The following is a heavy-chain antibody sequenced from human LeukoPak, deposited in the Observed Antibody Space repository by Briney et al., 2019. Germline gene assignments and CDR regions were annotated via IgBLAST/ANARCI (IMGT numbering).Heavy chain of an antibody. CDR1: GFTFSNYA. CDR3: AKGRGYCTGGSCYSDY. J-gene: IGHJ4*02. Sequence: DPGGSLRLSCTASGFTFSNYAMSWVRQAPGKGLEWVSTISGSDGSTYYADSVKGRFTISRDNSKNTLYLRMNSLRVEDTAIYYCAKGRGYCTGGSCYSDYWGQGTLVTVSS. CDR2: ISGSDGST. V-gene: IGHV3-23*01. D-gene: IGHD2-15*01.